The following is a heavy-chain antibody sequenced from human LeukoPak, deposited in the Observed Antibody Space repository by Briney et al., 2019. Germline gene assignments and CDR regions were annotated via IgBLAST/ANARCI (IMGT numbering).Heavy chain of an antibody. V-gene: IGHV3-30*02. Sequence: GSLLLSCAASGFTFSSYGMHWVRQAPGKGLEGVAFIRYDGSNKYYADSVKGRFTISRDNSKNTLSLQMNSLRPEDTAVYYCAKGYCSGTSCYSGLDWGQGTLVTVSS. D-gene: IGHD2-2*01. CDR1: GFTFSSYG. J-gene: IGHJ4*02. CDR2: IRYDGSNK. CDR3: AKGYCSGTSCYSGLD.